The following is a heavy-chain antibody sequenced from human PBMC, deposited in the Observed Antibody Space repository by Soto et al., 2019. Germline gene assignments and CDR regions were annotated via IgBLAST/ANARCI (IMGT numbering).Heavy chain of an antibody. Sequence: SVKVSCKASGGSFSSYAISWVRQAPGQGLEWMGGIIPIFGTANYAQKFQGRVTITADESTSTAYMELSSLRSEDTAVYYCARDRDIVATISGYYHYGMDVWG. V-gene: IGHV1-69*13. J-gene: IGHJ6*02. D-gene: IGHD5-12*01. CDR2: IIPIFGTA. CDR3: ARDRDIVATISGYYHYGMDV. CDR1: GGSFSSYA.